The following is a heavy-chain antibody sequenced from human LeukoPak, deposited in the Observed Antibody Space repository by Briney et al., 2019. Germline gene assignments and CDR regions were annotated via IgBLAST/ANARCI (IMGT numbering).Heavy chain of an antibody. CDR1: GGSFSGYY. D-gene: IGHD3-3*01. CDR2: INHSGST. Sequence: SGTLSLTCAVYGGSFSGYYWSWIRQPPGKGLEWIGEINHSGSTNYNPSLKSRVTISVDTSKNQFSLKLSSVTAADTAVYYCARAPTIFGVVNADAFDIWGQGTMVTVSS. CDR3: ARAPTIFGVVNADAFDI. V-gene: IGHV4-34*01. J-gene: IGHJ3*02.